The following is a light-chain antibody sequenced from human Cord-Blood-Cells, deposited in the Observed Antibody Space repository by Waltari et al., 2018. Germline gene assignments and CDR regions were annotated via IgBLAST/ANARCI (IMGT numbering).Light chain of an antibody. J-gene: IGLJ1*01. CDR2: DVS. Sequence: QSALTQPRSVSGSPGQSVTIPCTGTSRDVGGSHYVSWYQQHPGKAPKLMIYDVSKRPSGVPDRFSGSKSGNTASLTISGLQAEDEADYYCCSYAGSYTFVFGTGTKVTVL. V-gene: IGLV2-11*01. CDR1: SRDVGGSHY. CDR3: CSYAGSYTFV.